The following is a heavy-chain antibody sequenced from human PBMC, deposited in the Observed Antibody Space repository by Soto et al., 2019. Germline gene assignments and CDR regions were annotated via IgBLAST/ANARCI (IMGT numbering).Heavy chain of an antibody. CDR2: IIVSDAFI. CDR1: GFNVGAFA. V-gene: IGHV3-23*01. CDR3: TRETVAGITGLDY. J-gene: IGHJ4*02. Sequence: PGGSLRLSCAASGFNVGAFAVNWVRQAPGKGLEWVSGIIVSDAFIYYADSVRGRFSISRDASENILYLQMNSLRVDDTALYYCTRETVAGITGLDYWGPGTLVTVS. D-gene: IGHD1-20*01.